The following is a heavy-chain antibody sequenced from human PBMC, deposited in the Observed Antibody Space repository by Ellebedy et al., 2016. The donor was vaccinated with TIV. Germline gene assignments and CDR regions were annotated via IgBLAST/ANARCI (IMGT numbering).Heavy chain of an antibody. CDR2: ITSTGDSV. Sequence: GESLKISCAASGFTFSIYSMNWVRQAPGKGLEWVSYITSTGDSVYYADSVKGRFTISRDAAKNSVYLQMNSLRAEDTAVYYCARAEGDYWGQGTLVTVSS. CDR1: GFTFSIYS. CDR3: ARAEGDY. V-gene: IGHV3-48*04. J-gene: IGHJ4*02.